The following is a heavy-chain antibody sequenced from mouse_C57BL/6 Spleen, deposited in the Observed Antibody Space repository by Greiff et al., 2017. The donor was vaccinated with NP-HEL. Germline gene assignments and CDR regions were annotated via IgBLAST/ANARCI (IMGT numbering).Heavy chain of an antibody. D-gene: IGHD3-1*01. CDR3: ARRDGSSGYDFDN. V-gene: IGHV1-9*01. J-gene: IGHJ2*01. CDR1: GYTFTGYW. Sequence: QVQLQQPGAELMKPGASVKLSCKATGYTFTGYWIEWVKQRPGHGLEWIGEILPGSGSTNYNEKFKGNGTFTADTSSNTAYLQRSSLTTEHSAVYYSARRDGSSGYDFDNWGQGTTLTVAS. CDR2: ILPGSGST.